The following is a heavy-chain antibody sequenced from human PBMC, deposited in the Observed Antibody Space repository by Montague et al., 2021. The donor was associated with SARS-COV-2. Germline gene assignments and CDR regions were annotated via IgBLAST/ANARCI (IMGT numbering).Heavy chain of an antibody. CDR1: GGSFSDYY. V-gene: IGHV4-34*01. D-gene: IGHD3-22*01. CDR3: ARGRQHFNMIVVVMTGGEYYFDY. CDR2: INHRGTS. Sequence: SETLSLTCAVYGGSFSDYYWSWIRQPPGKGLEWIGEINHRGTSKYNTSLKSRLSISLDTSKNQFSLYLSSVTAADTAVYYCARGRQHFNMIVVVMTGGEYYFDYWGQGTLVTVSS. J-gene: IGHJ4*02.